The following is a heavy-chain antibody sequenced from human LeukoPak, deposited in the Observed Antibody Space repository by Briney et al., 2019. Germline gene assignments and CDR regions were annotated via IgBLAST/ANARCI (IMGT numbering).Heavy chain of an antibody. D-gene: IGHD1-26*01. CDR1: GFTFSVAA. V-gene: IGHV3-30-3*01. CDR3: ARDRGSYYAIYYFDY. Sequence: GGSLRLSCAASGFTFSVAAMTWVRQAPGKGLEWVAVISYDGSNKYYADSVKGRFTISRDNSKNTLYLQMNSLRAEDTAVYYCARDRGSYYAIYYFDYWGQGTLVTVSS. J-gene: IGHJ4*02. CDR2: ISYDGSNK.